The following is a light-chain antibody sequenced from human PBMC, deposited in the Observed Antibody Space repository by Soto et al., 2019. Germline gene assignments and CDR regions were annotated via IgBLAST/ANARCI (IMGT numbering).Light chain of an antibody. CDR2: RNN. Sequence: QSVLTQPPSASGTPGQRVTISCSGSSSNIGSNYVYWYQQLPGTAPKLLIYRNNQRPSVVPDRFSGSKSGTSASLAIGGLRSEDEADYYCAAWDDSLSGLYVFGTGTKVTVL. CDR3: AAWDDSLSGLYV. J-gene: IGLJ1*01. V-gene: IGLV1-47*01. CDR1: SSNIGSNY.